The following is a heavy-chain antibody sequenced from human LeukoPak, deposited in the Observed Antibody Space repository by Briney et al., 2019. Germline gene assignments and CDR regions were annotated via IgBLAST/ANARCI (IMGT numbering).Heavy chain of an antibody. D-gene: IGHD6-13*01. CDR1: GLTFSDYS. Sequence: GGSLRLSCVASGLTFSDYSMTWVRQAPGKGLFWVSGISAGGGSTYYADSVKGRFTISRDNSRNTLYLQMNSLRAEDTAVYYCAKDAAGPEYWGQGTLVTVSP. CDR3: AKDAAGPEY. CDR2: ISAGGGST. J-gene: IGHJ4*02. V-gene: IGHV3-23*01.